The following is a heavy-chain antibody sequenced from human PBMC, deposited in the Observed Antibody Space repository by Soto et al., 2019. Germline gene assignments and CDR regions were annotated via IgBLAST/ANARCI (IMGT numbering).Heavy chain of an antibody. CDR3: ARVYPGSGWPYHYYGMDV. CDR2: IKQDGSEK. CDR1: GFTISSYW. V-gene: IGHV3-7*01. D-gene: IGHD6-19*01. Sequence: GGSMRLSCVASGFTISSYWMSWVRQAPGKGLEWVANIKQDGSEKYYVDSVKDRFTISRDNAKNSLYLQMNSLRAEDSAVYYCARVYPGSGWPYHYYGMDVWGQGTTVTVS. J-gene: IGHJ6*02.